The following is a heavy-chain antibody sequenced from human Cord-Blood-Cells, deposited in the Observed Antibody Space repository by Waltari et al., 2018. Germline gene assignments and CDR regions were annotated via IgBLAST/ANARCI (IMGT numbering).Heavy chain of an antibody. CDR3: ARDGAARPAFDI. V-gene: IGHV3-30-3*01. Sequence: QVQLVESGGGVVQPGRSLRLSCAASGFTFSSYAMHLFRQAPVKGLVWVAFISYDRNNKNYADSGKSRFTISRDNSKNTLYLQMNSLIAEDTSVYYCARDGAARPAFDIWGQGTMVTVSS. CDR2: ISYDRNNK. D-gene: IGHD6-6*01. CDR1: GFTFSSYA. J-gene: IGHJ3*02.